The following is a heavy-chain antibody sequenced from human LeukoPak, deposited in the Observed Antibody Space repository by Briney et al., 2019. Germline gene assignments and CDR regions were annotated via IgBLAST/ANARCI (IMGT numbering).Heavy chain of an antibody. CDR3: ARDREVGATHFDY. CDR2: ISSSGGST. J-gene: IGHJ4*02. V-gene: IGHV3-23*01. Sequence: GGSLRLSCAASGFTFSTYAMSWVRQAPGKGLEWVSAISSSGGSTYYADSVKGRFTISRDNSKNTLYLQMNRLRAEDTAVYYCARDREVGATHFDYWGQGTLVTVSS. CDR1: GFTFSTYA. D-gene: IGHD1-26*01.